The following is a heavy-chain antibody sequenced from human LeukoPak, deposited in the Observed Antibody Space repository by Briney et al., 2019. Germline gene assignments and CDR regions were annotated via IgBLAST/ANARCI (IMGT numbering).Heavy chain of an antibody. CDR3: ARDLLLWFGESPGY. CDR2: ISSSSSYI. D-gene: IGHD3-10*01. J-gene: IGHJ4*02. V-gene: IGHV3-21*01. Sequence: KTGGSLRLSCAASGFTFSSYSMNWVRQAPGKGLEWVSSISSSSSYIYYADSVKGRFTISRDNAKNSLYLQMNSLRAEDTAVYYCARDLLLWFGESPGYWGQGTLVTVSS. CDR1: GFTFSSYS.